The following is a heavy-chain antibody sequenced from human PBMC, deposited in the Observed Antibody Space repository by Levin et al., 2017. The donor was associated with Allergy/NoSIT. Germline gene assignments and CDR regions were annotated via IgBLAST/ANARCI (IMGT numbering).Heavy chain of an antibody. CDR3: AHRGNAYYDFWSGYYAGGWFDP. CDR1: GFSLSTSGVG. Sequence: SGPTLVKPTQTLTLTCTFSGFSLSTSGVGVGWSRQPPGKALEWLALIYWDDDKRYSPSLKSRLTITKDTSKNQVVLTMTNMDPVDTATYYCAHRGNAYYDFWSGYYAGGWFDPWGQGTLVTVSS. V-gene: IGHV2-5*02. J-gene: IGHJ5*02. CDR2: IYWDDDK. D-gene: IGHD3-3*01.